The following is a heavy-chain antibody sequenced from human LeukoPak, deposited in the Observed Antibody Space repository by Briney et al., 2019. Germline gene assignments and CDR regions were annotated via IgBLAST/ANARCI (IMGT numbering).Heavy chain of an antibody. CDR1: GGSISSYD. Sequence: SETLSLTCTVSGGSISSYDWSWIRQPPGKGLEWIGSIYYSGSTNFNPSLQSRVTISVDTSKNQFSLKLTSVTAADTAAYYCARHLRPGYGPYDSWGQGTLVTVSS. CDR2: IYYSGST. J-gene: IGHJ4*02. V-gene: IGHV4-59*08. D-gene: IGHD5-18*01. CDR3: ARHLRPGYGPYDS.